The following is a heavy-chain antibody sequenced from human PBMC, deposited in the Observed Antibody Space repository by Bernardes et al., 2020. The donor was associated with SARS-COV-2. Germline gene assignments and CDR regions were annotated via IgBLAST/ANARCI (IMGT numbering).Heavy chain of an antibody. CDR3: AKGGYRYGS. J-gene: IGHJ5*02. Sequence: GGSLRPSCAASGFTFRSYWMSWVRQAPGKGLEWVANIKEDGSEKNYVDSVKGRFSISRDNAKNSLYLQMNSLRAEDTAVYYCAKGGYRYGSWGQVTLVTVSS. CDR1: GFTFRSYW. CDR2: IKEDGSEK. D-gene: IGHD5-18*01. V-gene: IGHV3-7*01.